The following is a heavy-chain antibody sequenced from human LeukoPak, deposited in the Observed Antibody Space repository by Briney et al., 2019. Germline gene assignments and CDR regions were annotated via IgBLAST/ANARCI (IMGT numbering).Heavy chain of an antibody. J-gene: IGHJ4*02. Sequence: PGGSLRLSCAASGFTFSRFAMSWVRQAPGKGPEWVSVIGGSGGSTNYADSVKGRFTSSRDNSKNTLYLQMNSLRAEDTAVYYCGRGHRFCSRGNCNSPVDYWGQGTLVTVSS. D-gene: IGHD2-15*01. CDR1: GFTFSRFA. CDR2: IGGSGGST. CDR3: GRGHRFCSRGNCNSPVDY. V-gene: IGHV3-23*01.